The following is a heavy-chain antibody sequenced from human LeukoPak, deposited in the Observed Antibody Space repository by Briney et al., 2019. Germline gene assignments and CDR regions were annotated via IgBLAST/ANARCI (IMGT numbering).Heavy chain of an antibody. CDR2: IIPIFGTA. CDR3: ASRGYCSSTSCSPAFDY. V-gene: IGHV1-69*05. CDR1: GGTFSSYA. D-gene: IGHD2-2*01. J-gene: IGHJ4*02. Sequence: SVKVSCKASGGTFSSYAISWVRRAPGQGLEWMGGIIPIFGTANYAQKFQGRVTITTDESTSTAYMELSSLRSEDTAVYYCASRGYCSSTSCSPAFDYWGQGTLVTVSS.